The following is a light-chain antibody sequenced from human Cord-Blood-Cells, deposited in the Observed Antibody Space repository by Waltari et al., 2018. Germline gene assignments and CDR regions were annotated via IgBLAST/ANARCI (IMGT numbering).Light chain of an antibody. CDR1: QSVSSSY. Sequence: EIVLPQSPGTLSLSPGARATLSCRASQSVSSSYLAWYQQKPGQAPRLLIYGASSRATGIPDRFSGSGSGTDFTLTISRLEPEDFAVYYCQQYGSSLRTFGQGTKVEIK. V-gene: IGKV3-20*01. J-gene: IGKJ1*01. CDR3: QQYGSSLRT. CDR2: GAS.